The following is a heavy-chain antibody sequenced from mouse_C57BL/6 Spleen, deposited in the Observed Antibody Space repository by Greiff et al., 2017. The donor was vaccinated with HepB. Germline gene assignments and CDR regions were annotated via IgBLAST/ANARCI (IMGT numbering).Heavy chain of an antibody. CDR2: ISDGGSYT. V-gene: IGHV5-4*01. CDR3: ARDFYDGYWFAY. J-gene: IGHJ3*01. D-gene: IGHD2-3*01. CDR1: GFTFSSYA. Sequence: EVKLMESGGGLVKPGGSLKLSCAASGFTFSSYAMSWVRQTPEKRLEWVATISDGGSYTYYPDNVKGRFTISRDNAKNNLYLQMSHLKSEDTAMYYCARDFYDGYWFAYWGQGTLVTVSA.